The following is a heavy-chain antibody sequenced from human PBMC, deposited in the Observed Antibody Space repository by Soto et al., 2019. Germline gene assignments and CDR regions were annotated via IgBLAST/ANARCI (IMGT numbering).Heavy chain of an antibody. CDR1: GGSISSSSYY. D-gene: IGHD3-10*01. CDR3: ARLGRDYYGSGSYWGYYGMNV. Sequence: SETLSLTCTVSGGSISSSSYYWGWIRQPPGKGLEWIGSIYYSGSTYYNPSLKSRVTISVDTSKNQFPLKLSSVTAADTAVYYCARLGRDYYGSGSYWGYYGMNVWGQGTTVTVSS. J-gene: IGHJ6*02. V-gene: IGHV4-39*01. CDR2: IYYSGST.